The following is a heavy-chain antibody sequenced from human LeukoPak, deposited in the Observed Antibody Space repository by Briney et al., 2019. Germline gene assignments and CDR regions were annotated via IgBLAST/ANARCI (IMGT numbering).Heavy chain of an antibody. D-gene: IGHD3-10*01. CDR1: GYSFSNFA. CDR3: AREWRMVATGWDT. J-gene: IGHJ4*02. Sequence: ASVKVSCKASGYSFSNFALSWLRQAPGQGLEWLAWGSTYNSDTKYSQKFQGRLTLTTDASTTTAYMELTGLRYDDTAIYYCAREWRMVATGWDTWGQGTLVVVSS. CDR2: GSTYNSDT. V-gene: IGHV1-18*01.